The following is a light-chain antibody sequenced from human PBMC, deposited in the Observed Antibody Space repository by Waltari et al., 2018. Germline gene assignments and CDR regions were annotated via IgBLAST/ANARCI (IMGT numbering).Light chain of an antibody. CDR3: SSYTSSGHWV. CDR1: SSDVGGYNY. J-gene: IGLJ3*02. CDR2: EVS. V-gene: IGLV2-14*01. Sequence: QSALTQPASVSGSPGQSITISCTGPSSDVGGYNYVSWYQQHPGKAPKLMIYEVSNRPSGVSNRFSGSKSGNTASLTISGLQAEDEADYYCSSYTSSGHWVFGGGTKLTVL.